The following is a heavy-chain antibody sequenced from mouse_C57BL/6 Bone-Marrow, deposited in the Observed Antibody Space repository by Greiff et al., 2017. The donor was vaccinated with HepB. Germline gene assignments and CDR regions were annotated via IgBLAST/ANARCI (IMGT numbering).Heavy chain of an antibody. CDR2: IFPGSGST. V-gene: IGHV1-75*01. CDR3: AREGGLGGPYWYFDV. Sequence: QVQLQQSGPELVKPGASVKISCKASGYTFTDYYINWVKQRPGQGLEWIGWIFPGSGSTYYNEKFKGKATLTVDKSSSTAYMLLSSLTSEDSAVYCCAREGGLGGPYWYFDVWGTGTTVTVSS. J-gene: IGHJ1*03. CDR1: GYTFTDYY. D-gene: IGHD4-1*01.